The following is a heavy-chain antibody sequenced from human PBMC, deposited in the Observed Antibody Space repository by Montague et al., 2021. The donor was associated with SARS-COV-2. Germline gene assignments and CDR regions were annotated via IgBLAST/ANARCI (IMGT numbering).Heavy chain of an antibody. CDR3: AKFSRDSSGVA. CDR1: GFTFSRYT. J-gene: IGHJ5*02. CDR2: ISGGGDRK. V-gene: IGHV3-23*01. D-gene: IGHD3-22*01. Sequence: SLRLSCAASGFTFSRYTISWVRQAPGKGLEWVSGISGGGDRKYYADSVKGRLTISRDNSKNTVYVQMNSLRGEDTAVYYCAKFSRDSSGVAWGQGTLVTVPS.